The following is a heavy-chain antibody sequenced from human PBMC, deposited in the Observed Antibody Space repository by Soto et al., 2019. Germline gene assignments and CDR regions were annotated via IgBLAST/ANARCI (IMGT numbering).Heavy chain of an antibody. CDR3: ASRDPGTSVDY. CDR1: GGSFTSNNW. CDR2: IYRTGST. J-gene: IGHJ4*02. Sequence: PSETLCLTCGVSGGSFTSNNWWTWVRQPPGQGLEWIGEIYRTGSTNYNPSLKSRVTISLDKSENQFSLKVTSLTAADTAVYYCASRDPGTSVDYWGQGTLVTVSS. V-gene: IGHV4-4*02. D-gene: IGHD1-7*01.